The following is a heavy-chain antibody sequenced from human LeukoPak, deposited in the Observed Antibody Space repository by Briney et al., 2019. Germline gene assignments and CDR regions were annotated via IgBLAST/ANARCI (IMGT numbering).Heavy chain of an antibody. V-gene: IGHV4-61*02. D-gene: IGHD6-6*01. CDR1: GGSISSGSYY. J-gene: IGHJ4*02. CDR3: ARQGLSIAARDGFDY. CDR2: IYASGST. Sequence: SQTLSLTCTVSGGSISSGSYYWSWIRQPAGKGLEWIGRIYASGSTNYNPSLKSRVTISVDTSKNQFSLKLSSVTAADTAVYYCARQGLSIAARDGFDYWGQGTLVTVSS.